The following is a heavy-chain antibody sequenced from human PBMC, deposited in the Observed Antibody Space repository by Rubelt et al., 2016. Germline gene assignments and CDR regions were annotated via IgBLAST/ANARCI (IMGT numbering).Heavy chain of an antibody. CDR2: IGTAGDT. CDR3: ATGHTAFDY. Sequence: GRSLRLSCAASEFIFSTYDMHWVRQTTGKRLEWVSSIGTAGDTHYADSVKGRVTISRENAKKSLYLQMNTLRSGDTAGYYCATGHTAFDYWGQGTLVTVSS. CDR1: EFIFSTYD. D-gene: IGHD5-18*01. V-gene: IGHV3-13*01. J-gene: IGHJ4*02.